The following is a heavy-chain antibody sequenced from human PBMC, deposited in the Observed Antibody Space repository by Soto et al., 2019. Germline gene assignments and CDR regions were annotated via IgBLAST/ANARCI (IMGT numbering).Heavy chain of an antibody. J-gene: IGHJ3*01. Sequence: RSLTCTVSGXSISSGDYYWSWIRQPPGKGLEWIGYIYYSGSTYYNPSLKSRVTISVDTSKNQFSLKLSSVTAADTAVYYCARGDSSSPTVDKDAFDVCRQRTMITVS. V-gene: IGHV4-30-4*01. CDR3: ARGDSSSPTVDKDAFDV. CDR2: IYYSGST. D-gene: IGHD6-6*01. CDR1: GXSISSGDYY.